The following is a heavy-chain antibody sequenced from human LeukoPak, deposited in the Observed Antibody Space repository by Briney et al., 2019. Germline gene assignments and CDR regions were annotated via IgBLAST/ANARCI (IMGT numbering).Heavy chain of an antibody. J-gene: IGHJ4*02. CDR1: GFTFSSYE. Sequence: GGSLRPSCAASGFTFSSYEMNWVRQAPGKGLEWVSYISSSSSTIYYADSVKGRFTISRDNAKNSLYLQMNSLRAEDTAVYYCARGHVSGWIVSYFDYWGQGTLVTVSS. V-gene: IGHV3-48*01. CDR3: ARGHVSGWIVSYFDY. D-gene: IGHD6-19*01. CDR2: ISSSSSTI.